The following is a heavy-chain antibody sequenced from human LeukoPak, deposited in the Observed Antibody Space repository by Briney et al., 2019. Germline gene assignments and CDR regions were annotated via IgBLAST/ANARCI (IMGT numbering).Heavy chain of an antibody. J-gene: IGHJ6*02. Sequence: GESLKISCKGSGYSFTSYWIGWVRQMPGKGLEWMGIIYPGDSDTRYSPSFQGQVTISADKSISTAYLQWSSLKASDTAMYYCARHWLNGTTSAYYYYGMDVWGQGTTVTVSS. CDR2: IYPGDSDT. CDR3: ARHWLNGTTSAYYYYGMDV. D-gene: IGHD1-7*01. CDR1: GYSFTSYW. V-gene: IGHV5-51*01.